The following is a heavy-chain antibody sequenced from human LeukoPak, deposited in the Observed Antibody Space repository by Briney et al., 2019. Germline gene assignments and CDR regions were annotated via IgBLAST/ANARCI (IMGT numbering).Heavy chain of an antibody. J-gene: IGHJ4*02. CDR2: INPSGGST. Sequence: ASVKVSCKASGYTFTGYYMHWVRQAPGQGLEWMGIINPSGGSTSYAQKFQGRVTMTRDTSTSTVYMELSSLRSEDTAVYYCVRDALYYYDSSGYYHLDYWGQGTLVTVSS. D-gene: IGHD3-22*01. CDR1: GYTFTGYY. V-gene: IGHV1-46*01. CDR3: VRDALYYYDSSGYYHLDY.